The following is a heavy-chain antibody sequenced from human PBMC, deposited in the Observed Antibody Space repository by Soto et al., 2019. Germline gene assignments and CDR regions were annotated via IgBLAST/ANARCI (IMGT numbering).Heavy chain of an antibody. CDR3: ARTGRLLSHFDY. V-gene: IGHV4-31*03. Sequence: SETLSLTCTVSGGSISSGGYYWSWIRQHPGKGLEWIGYIYYSGSTYYNPSLKSRVTISVDTSKNQFSLKLSSVTAADTAVYYCARTGRLLSHFDYWGQGTLVTVSS. CDR1: GGSISSGGYY. D-gene: IGHD3-3*01. J-gene: IGHJ4*02. CDR2: IYYSGST.